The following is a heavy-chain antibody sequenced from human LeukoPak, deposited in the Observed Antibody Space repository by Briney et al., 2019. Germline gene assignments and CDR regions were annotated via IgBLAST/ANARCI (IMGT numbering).Heavy chain of an antibody. D-gene: IGHD2-15*01. Sequence: GXXRLSCAASGFTFSDYFMSWLRQXPGKGLEGVSYISSSSSYTNYADSVKGRFTISRDNAKSSMYLQMNSLTAEDTAVYYCARGGSGRRSWFDPWGQGTLLTVSS. CDR3: ARGGSGRRSWFDP. J-gene: IGHJ5*02. CDR1: GFTFSDYF. CDR2: ISSSSSYT. V-gene: IGHV3-11*05.